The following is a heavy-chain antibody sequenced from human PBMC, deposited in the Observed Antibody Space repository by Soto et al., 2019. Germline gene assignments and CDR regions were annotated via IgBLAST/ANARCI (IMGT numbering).Heavy chain of an antibody. CDR2: IRSKAYGGTT. CDR1: GFTFGDYA. D-gene: IGHD2-2*01. V-gene: IGHV3-49*03. J-gene: IGHJ4*02. CDR3: TSRPGVVPAAIEDY. Sequence: GGSLRLSCTASGFTFGDYAMSWFRQAPGKGLEWVGFIRSKAYGGTTEYAASVKGRFTISRDDSKSIAYLQMNSLKTEDTAVYYCTSRPGVVPAAIEDYWGQGTLVTVSS.